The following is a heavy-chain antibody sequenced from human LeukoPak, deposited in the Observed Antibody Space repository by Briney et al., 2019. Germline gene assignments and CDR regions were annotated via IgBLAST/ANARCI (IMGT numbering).Heavy chain of an antibody. CDR1: GFTFSNYA. CDR3: AKDQGRSSGWHP. V-gene: IGHV3-23*01. CDR2: ISGSGGST. D-gene: IGHD6-19*01. Sequence: GGSLRLSCAASGFTFSNYAMSWVRQAPGKGLEWVSAISGSGGSTYYADSVKGRFTISRDNSKNTLYLQMNSLRAEDTAVHYCAKDQGRSSGWHPWGQGTLVTVSS. J-gene: IGHJ5*02.